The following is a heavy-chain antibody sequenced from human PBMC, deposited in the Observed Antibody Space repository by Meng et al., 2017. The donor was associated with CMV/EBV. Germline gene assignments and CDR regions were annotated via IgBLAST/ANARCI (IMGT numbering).Heavy chain of an antibody. D-gene: IGHD2-21*01. J-gene: IGHJ5*02. CDR1: GFTFSSYG. CDR2: IRYDGSNK. CDR3: AKDHVGVIALPPNWFDP. Sequence: GESLKTSWAASGFTFSSYGMHWVRQAPGKGLEWVAFIRYDGSNKYYADSVKGRFTISRDKSKNTLYLQMNSLRAEDTAVYYCAKDHVGVIALPPNWFDPWGQGTLVTVSS. V-gene: IGHV3-30*02.